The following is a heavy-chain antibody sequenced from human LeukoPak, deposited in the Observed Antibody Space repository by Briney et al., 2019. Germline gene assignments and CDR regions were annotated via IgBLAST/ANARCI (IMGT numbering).Heavy chain of an antibody. D-gene: IGHD2-21*02. CDR1: GGSFSGYY. CDR3: ARVWAYCGGDCYSAFDY. Sequence: SETLSLTCAVSGGSFSGYYWSWIRQPPGKGLEWIGEINHSGSTNYNPSLKSRVTISVDTSKNQFSLKLSSVTAADTAVYYCARVWAYCGGDCYSAFDYWGQGTLVTVSS. V-gene: IGHV4-34*01. J-gene: IGHJ4*02. CDR2: INHSGST.